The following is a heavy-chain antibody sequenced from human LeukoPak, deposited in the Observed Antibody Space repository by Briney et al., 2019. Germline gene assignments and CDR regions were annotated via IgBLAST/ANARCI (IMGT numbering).Heavy chain of an antibody. J-gene: IGHJ4*02. CDR1: GYTFTGYH. CDR3: ARDCCSSTSCLFDY. V-gene: IGHV1-2*06. Sequence: GASVKVSCKASGYTFTGYHMHWVQQAPGQGLEWMGRINPNSGDTNYAQKFQGRVTMTRDTSISTAYMELSRLRSDDTAVYYCARDCCSSTSCLFDYWGQGTLVTVSS. CDR2: INPNSGDT. D-gene: IGHD2-2*01.